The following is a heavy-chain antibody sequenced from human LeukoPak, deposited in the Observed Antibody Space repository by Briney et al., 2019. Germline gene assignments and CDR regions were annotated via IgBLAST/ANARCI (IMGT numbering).Heavy chain of an antibody. CDR2: IYYSGST. Sequence: PSETLSLTCTVSGGFISSYYWSWIRQPPGKGLEWIGYIYYSGSTNYNPSLKSRVTISVDTSKNQFSLKLSSVTAADTAVYCCARDFRGSSWSNYFDYWGQGTLVTVSS. CDR3: ARDFRGSSWSNYFDY. D-gene: IGHD6-13*01. V-gene: IGHV4-59*01. CDR1: GGFISSYY. J-gene: IGHJ4*02.